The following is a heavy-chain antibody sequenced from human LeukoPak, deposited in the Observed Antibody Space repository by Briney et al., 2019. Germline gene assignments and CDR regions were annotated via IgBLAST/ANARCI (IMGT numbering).Heavy chain of an antibody. J-gene: IGHJ4*02. CDR2: IYYSGST. D-gene: IGHD3-9*01. V-gene: IGHV4-59*03. CDR3: AKTARLRYFEN. Sequence: SETLSLTCTVSGASISNYYWGWVRQPPGKGLEWVGYIYYSGSTNYNPSLKSRVTISLDTSKNQFSLNLTSVTAADTAVYYCAKTARLRYFENWGQGTLVTVSS. CDR1: GASISNYY.